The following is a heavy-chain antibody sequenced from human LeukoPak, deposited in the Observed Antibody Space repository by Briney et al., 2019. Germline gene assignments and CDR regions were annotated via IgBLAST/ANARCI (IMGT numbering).Heavy chain of an antibody. V-gene: IGHV3-33*01. CDR3: ARDSVSGSYPIPFDY. J-gene: IGHJ4*02. D-gene: IGHD3-10*01. CDR2: IWYDGSNT. Sequence: GGSLRLSCAASGFTFSSYGMHWVRQAPGKGLEWVAVIWYDGSNTYYADSVRGRFTISRDNSYNTLYLQMNSLRAEDTAVYYCARDSVSGSYPIPFDYWGQGTLVTVSS. CDR1: GFTFSSYG.